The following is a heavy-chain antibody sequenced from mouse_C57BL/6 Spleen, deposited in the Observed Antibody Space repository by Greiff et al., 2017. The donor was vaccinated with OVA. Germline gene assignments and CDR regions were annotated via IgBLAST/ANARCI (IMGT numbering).Heavy chain of an antibody. J-gene: IGHJ2*01. Sequence: QVQLQQPGTELVKPGASVKLSCKASGYTFTSYWMHWVKQRPGQGLEWIGNINPSNGGTNYNEKFKSKATLTVDKSSSTAYMQLSSLTSEDAAVYYGAREGGSSLFDYWGQGTTLTVSS. CDR2: INPSNGGT. D-gene: IGHD1-1*01. CDR3: AREGGSSLFDY. CDR1: GYTFTSYW. V-gene: IGHV1-53*01.